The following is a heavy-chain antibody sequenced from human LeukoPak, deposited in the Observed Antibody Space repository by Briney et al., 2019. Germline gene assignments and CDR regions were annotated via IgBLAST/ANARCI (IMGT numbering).Heavy chain of an antibody. CDR1: GGSISTSNYY. D-gene: IGHD2-15*01. CDR3: ARMEDLSHGGY. Sequence: TSETLSLTCTVSGGSISTSNYYWGWIRQPPGKGLEWIGSIYYSGSTYYNPSLKSRVTISVDTSKNQFSLKLSSVTAADTAVYYCARMEDLSHGGYWGQGTLVTVSS. CDR2: IYYSGST. J-gene: IGHJ4*02. V-gene: IGHV4-39*01.